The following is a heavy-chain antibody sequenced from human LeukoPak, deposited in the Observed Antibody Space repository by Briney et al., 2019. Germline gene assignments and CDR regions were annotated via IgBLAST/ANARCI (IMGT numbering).Heavy chain of an antibody. D-gene: IGHD3-22*01. CDR1: GGSISSGGYY. CDR3: ARERDGDSIDY. CDR2: IYYSGST. J-gene: IGHJ4*02. V-gene: IGHV4-31*03. Sequence: PSETLSLTCTVSGGSISSGGYYWSWIRQHPGKGLEWIGYIYYSGSTYYNPSLKSRVTISVDTSKNQFSLKLSSVTAADTAVYYCARERDGDSIDYWGQGTLVTVSS.